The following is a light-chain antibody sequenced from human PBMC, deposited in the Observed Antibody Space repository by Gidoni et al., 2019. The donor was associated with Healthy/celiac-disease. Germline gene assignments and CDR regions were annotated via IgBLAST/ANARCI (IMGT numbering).Light chain of an antibody. CDR2: KVS. V-gene: IGKV2-30*01. CDR3: MQGTHWLLFT. Sequence: EVVMTQSPLSLPVTLGQPASISCRSSQSLVYSDGNTYLNWFQQRPGQSPRRLIYKVSNRDSGVPDRFSGSGSGTDFTLKISRVEAEDVGVYYCMQGTHWLLFTFGPGTKVDIK. J-gene: IGKJ3*01. CDR1: QSLVYSDGNTY.